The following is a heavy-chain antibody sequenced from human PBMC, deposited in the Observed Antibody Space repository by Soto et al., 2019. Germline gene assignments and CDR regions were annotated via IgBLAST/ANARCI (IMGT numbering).Heavy chain of an antibody. V-gene: IGHV3-33*01. CDR1: GFTFSSYG. CDR3: ARDYDSSLGPAY. J-gene: IGHJ4*02. Sequence: GSLRLSCAASGFTFSSYGMHWVRQAPGKGLEWVAVIWYDGSNKYYADSVKGRFTISRDNSKNTLYLQMNSLRAEDTAVYYCARDYDSSLGPAYWGQGTLVTVSS. D-gene: IGHD3-22*01. CDR2: IWYDGSNK.